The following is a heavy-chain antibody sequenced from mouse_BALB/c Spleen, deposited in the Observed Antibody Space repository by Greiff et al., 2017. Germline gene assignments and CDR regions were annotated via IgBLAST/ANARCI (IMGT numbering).Heavy chain of an antibody. Sequence: EVKLMESGGGLVKPGGSLKLSCAASGFAFSSYDMSWVRQTPEKRLEWVAYISSGGGSTYYPDTVKGRFTISRDNAKNTLYLQMSSLKSEDTAMYYCARHEITFDYWGQGTTLTVSS. CDR3: ARHEITFDY. V-gene: IGHV5-12-1*01. D-gene: IGHD1-1*01. J-gene: IGHJ2*01. CDR2: ISSGGGST. CDR1: GFAFSSYD.